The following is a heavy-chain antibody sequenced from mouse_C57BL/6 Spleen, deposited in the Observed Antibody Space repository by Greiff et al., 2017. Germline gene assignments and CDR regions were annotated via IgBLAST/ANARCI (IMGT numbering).Heavy chain of an antibody. Sequence: QVQLQQSGAELARPGASVKLSCKASGYTFTSSGISWVKQRTGQGLEWIGEIYPRSGNTYYNETFKGKATLTADKSSSTAYMELRSLTSEDSAVYFCASLDSSGPWFADWGQGALVTVAA. CDR3: ASLDSSGPWFAD. CDR1: GYTFTSSG. V-gene: IGHV1-81*01. CDR2: IYPRSGNT. J-gene: IGHJ3*01. D-gene: IGHD3-2*02.